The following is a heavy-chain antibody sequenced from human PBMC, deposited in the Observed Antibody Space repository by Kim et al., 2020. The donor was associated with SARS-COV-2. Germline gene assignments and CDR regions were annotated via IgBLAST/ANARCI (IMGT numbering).Heavy chain of an antibody. J-gene: IGHJ4*02. CDR3: ARGAEGYISSWYYDY. V-gene: IGHV4-59*01. CDR2: IYSSGST. Sequence: SETLSLTCTVSGGSISSYYWSWIRQPPGKGLEWIGYIYSSGSTNYNPSLKSRGTISVDTSTNQFSLKLSSVTAADTAVYYCARGAEGYISSWYYDYWGQGTLGTVSP. CDR1: GGSISSYY. D-gene: IGHD6-13*01.